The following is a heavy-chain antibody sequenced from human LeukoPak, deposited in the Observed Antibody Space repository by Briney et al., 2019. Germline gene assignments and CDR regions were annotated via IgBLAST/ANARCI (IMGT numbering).Heavy chain of an antibody. J-gene: IGHJ3*02. V-gene: IGHV3-33*06. CDR1: GFTFSNYG. CDR2: IWSNGINK. CDR3: AKKTIVGATVDAFDI. D-gene: IGHD1-26*01. Sequence: GRSLRLSCAASGFTFSNYGMHWVRQAPGKGLEWVAVIWSNGINKYYADSVKGRFTISRDNSKNTLYLQMNSLRAEDTAVYYCAKKTIVGATVDAFDIWGQGTMVTVSS.